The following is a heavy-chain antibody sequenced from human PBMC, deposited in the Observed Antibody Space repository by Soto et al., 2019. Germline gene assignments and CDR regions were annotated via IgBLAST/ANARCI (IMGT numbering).Heavy chain of an antibody. CDR2: INHSGST. V-gene: IGHV4-34*01. D-gene: IGHD2-15*01. CDR1: GGSFSGYY. Sequence: SETLSLTCAVYGGSFSGYYWGWIRQPPGKGLEWIGEINHSGSTNYNPSLKSRVTISVDTSKNQFSLKLSSVTAADTAVYYCARGVGVVVAATVYYFDYWGQGTQVTVSS. CDR3: ARGVGVVVAATVYYFDY. J-gene: IGHJ4*02.